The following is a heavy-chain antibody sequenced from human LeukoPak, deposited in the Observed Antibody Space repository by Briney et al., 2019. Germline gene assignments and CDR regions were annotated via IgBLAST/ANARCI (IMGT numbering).Heavy chain of an antibody. CDR2: IYYSGST. J-gene: IGHJ4*02. V-gene: IGHV4-39*07. CDR1: GGSISSSSYY. Sequence: SETLSLTCTVSGGSISSSSYYRGWIRQPPGKGLEWIGSIYYSGSTYYNPSLKSRVTISVDTSKNQFSLKLSSVTAADTAVYYCARGTPYDYVWGSYRHYFDYWGQGTLVTVSS. D-gene: IGHD3-16*02. CDR3: ARGTPYDYVWGSYRHYFDY.